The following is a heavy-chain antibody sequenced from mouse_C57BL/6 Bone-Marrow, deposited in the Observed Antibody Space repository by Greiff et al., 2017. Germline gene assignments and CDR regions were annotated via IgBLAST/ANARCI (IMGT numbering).Heavy chain of an antibody. J-gene: IGHJ1*03. CDR3: ARSKDYYGRRYFDV. CDR1: GYTFTSSG. Sequence: QVQLQQSGAELARPGASVKLSCKASGYTFTSSGISWVKQRTGQGLEWIGEIYPRSGKTYYNEQFKGKATLTADKSSSTAYMELRSLTSEDSAVYFCARSKDYYGRRYFDVWGTGTTVTVSS. CDR2: IYPRSGKT. V-gene: IGHV1-81*01. D-gene: IGHD1-1*01.